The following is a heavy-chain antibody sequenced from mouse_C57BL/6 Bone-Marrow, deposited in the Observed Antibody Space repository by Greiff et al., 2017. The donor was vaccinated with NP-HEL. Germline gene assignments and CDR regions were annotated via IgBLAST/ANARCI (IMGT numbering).Heavy chain of an antibody. CDR2: ISDGGSYT. J-gene: IGHJ1*03. Sequence: EVMLVESGGGLVKPGGSLKLSCAASGFTFSSYAMSWVRQTPEKRLEWVATISDGGSYTYYPDNVKGRFTISRDNAKNNLYLQMSHLKSEDTAMYYCARDWITTVVAKDLFDVWGTGTTVTVSS. V-gene: IGHV5-4*01. D-gene: IGHD1-1*01. CDR3: ARDWITTVVAKDLFDV. CDR1: GFTFSSYA.